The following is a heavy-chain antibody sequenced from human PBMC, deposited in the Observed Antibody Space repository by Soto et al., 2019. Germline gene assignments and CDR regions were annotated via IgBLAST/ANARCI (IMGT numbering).Heavy chain of an antibody. J-gene: IGHJ6*03. Sequence: EVQLVESGGGLVQPGGSLRLSCAASGFTFSDHYMDWVHQAPGKGLEWVGRTRNKANSYTTEYAASVKGRFTISRDDSKNSLYLQMNSLKTEDTAVYYCARVSTIFGVVIKAYYYYYMDVWGKGTTVTVSS. V-gene: IGHV3-72*01. CDR3: ARVSTIFGVVIKAYYYYYMDV. CDR2: TRNKANSYTT. CDR1: GFTFSDHY. D-gene: IGHD3-3*01.